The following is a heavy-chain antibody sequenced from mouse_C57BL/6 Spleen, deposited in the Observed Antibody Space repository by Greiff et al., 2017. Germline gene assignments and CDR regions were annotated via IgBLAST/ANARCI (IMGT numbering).Heavy chain of an antibody. J-gene: IGHJ2*01. CDR3: ARGGLGSGFGY. D-gene: IGHD4-1*01. V-gene: IGHV5-17*01. CDR1: GFTFSDYG. CDR2: ISSGSSTI. Sequence: DVKLVESGGGLVKPGGSLKLSCAASGFTFSDYGMHWVRQAPEKGLEWVAYISSGSSTIYYADTVKGRFTISRDNAKNTLFLQMTSLRSEDTAMYYCARGGLGSGFGYWGQGTTLTVSS.